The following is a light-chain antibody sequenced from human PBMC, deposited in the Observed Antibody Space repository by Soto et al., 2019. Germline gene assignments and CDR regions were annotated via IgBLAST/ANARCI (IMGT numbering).Light chain of an antibody. CDR2: ATS. V-gene: IGLV2-23*01. Sequence: QSALTQPASVSGSPGQSITISCIGTRGDVGTYNLVSWYQQHPGKAPKLMIYATSKRPSGVSNRFSGSKSGDTASLTISGLQAEDEADYYCTSFARGSTLVFGGGTKVTVL. CDR1: RGDVGTYNL. CDR3: TSFARGSTLV. J-gene: IGLJ3*02.